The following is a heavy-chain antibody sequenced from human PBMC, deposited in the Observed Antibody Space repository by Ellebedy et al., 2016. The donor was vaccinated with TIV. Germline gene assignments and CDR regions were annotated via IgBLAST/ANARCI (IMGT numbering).Heavy chain of an antibody. CDR1: GFTFSSYA. D-gene: IGHD3-10*01. Sequence: GGSLRLXXAASGFTFSSYAMHWVRQAPGKGLEWVAVISYDGSNKYYADSVKGRFTISRDNSKNTLYLQMNSLRAEDTAVYYCARDLQTRGMVRGVHHLGYWGQGTLVTVSS. J-gene: IGHJ4*02. V-gene: IGHV3-30-3*01. CDR3: ARDLQTRGMVRGVHHLGY. CDR2: ISYDGSNK.